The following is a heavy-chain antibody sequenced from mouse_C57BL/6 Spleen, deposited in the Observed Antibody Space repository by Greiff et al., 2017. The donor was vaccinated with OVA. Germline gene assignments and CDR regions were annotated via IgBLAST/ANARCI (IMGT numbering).Heavy chain of an antibody. CDR2: ILPGSGST. V-gene: IGHV1-9*01. CDR1: GYTFTGYW. CDR3: ARSLCRRYFDY. J-gene: IGHJ2*01. Sequence: QVQLQQSGAELMKPGASVKLSCKATGYTFTGYWIEWVKQRPGHGLEWIGEILPGSGSTNYNEKFKGTATFTADTSSKPSYMQLPSLSSVFSAFYYWARSLCRRYFDYWGQGTTLTVSS.